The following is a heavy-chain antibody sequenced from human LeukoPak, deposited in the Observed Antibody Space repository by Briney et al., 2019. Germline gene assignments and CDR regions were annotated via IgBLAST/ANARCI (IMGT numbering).Heavy chain of an antibody. J-gene: IGHJ5*02. Sequence: GGSLRLSCAASGFTFSKYSMIWVRQAPGKGLEWVSSISSSRDYIYYGDSVKGRFAISRDNAKNSLYLQMNSLRAEDTAVYYCARDTYYYDTSGFYPKSNWFDPWGQGTLVTVSS. V-gene: IGHV3-21*01. CDR1: GFTFSKYS. CDR3: ARDTYYYDTSGFYPKSNWFDP. D-gene: IGHD3-22*01. CDR2: ISSSRDYI.